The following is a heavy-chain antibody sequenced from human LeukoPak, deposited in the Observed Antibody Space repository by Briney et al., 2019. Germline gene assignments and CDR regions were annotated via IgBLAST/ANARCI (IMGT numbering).Heavy chain of an antibody. V-gene: IGHV3-23*01. CDR2: ISSSGSGGNT. J-gene: IGHJ4*02. Sequence: GGSLRLSCAASGVTLSSYAMSWARQAPGKGLEWVSGISSSGSGGNTYYADSVKGRFTISRDNSKNTLYVQMNSLRAEDTAVYYCAKGHYYGSGSLDYWGQGTLVTVSS. CDR1: GVTLSSYA. D-gene: IGHD3-10*01. CDR3: AKGHYYGSGSLDY.